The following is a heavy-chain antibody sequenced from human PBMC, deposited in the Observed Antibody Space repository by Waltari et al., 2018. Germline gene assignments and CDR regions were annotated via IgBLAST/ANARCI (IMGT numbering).Heavy chain of an antibody. J-gene: IGHJ4*02. Sequence: QITLKESGPTLVKPTQTLTLTCTFSGFSFSTSGVSVGWIRQPPGKALEWLALIYWNDERRSNLFPESRLTMTTDTSATTAYMELSSLSSDDTAVYYCARPSSRGHSGYDSGDMEYWGQGTLVSVSS. CDR1: GFSFSTSGVS. CDR2: IYWNDER. V-gene: IGHV2-5*01. CDR3: ARPSSRGHSGYDSGDMEY. D-gene: IGHD5-12*01.